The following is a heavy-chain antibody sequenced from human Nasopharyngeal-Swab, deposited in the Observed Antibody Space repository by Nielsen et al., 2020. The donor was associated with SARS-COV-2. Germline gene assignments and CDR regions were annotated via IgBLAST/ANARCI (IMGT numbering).Heavy chain of an antibody. D-gene: IGHD2-21*01. CDR1: GDSISSSTYY. V-gene: IGHV4-39*01. CDR3: ARLGVVIPAAISGP. J-gene: IGHJ5*02. Sequence: SETLSLTCSVSGDSISSSTYYWGWIRQPPGKALEYIGAIYRYGDTYYDPSLKSRVTISVDTSKNQFSLTLTSVTAADTAVYFCARLGVVIPAAISGPWGQGTLVAVSS. CDR2: IYRYGDT.